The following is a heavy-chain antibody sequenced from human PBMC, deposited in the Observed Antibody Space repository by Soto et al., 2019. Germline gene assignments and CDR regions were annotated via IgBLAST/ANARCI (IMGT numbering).Heavy chain of an antibody. D-gene: IGHD1-26*01. CDR2: IYESGRT. Sequence: SETLSLTCIVSGASISTGGYSWSWIRQPPGKGPEWIGYIYESGRTYYKPSLKSRASISMDKSRNRFSVRLTSVTAADTAVYFCARGDRYSGSFSDYFDPWGQGTLVTVS. V-gene: IGHV4-30-2*01. J-gene: IGHJ5*02. CDR1: GASISTGGYS. CDR3: ARGDRYSGSFSDYFDP.